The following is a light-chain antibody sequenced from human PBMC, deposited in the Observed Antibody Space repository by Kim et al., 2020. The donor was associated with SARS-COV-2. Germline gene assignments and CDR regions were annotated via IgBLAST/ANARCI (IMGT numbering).Light chain of an antibody. J-gene: IGLJ1*01. CDR3: TSYAGGNSLFV. Sequence: SATISCTRASRYNVADNNFAWCQQHPDKAPNRMIYEVNRRPSGVPDHFSGAKSGNTASLTVSGLQAEDEDDYYCTSYAGGNSLFVFGTGTKVTVL. V-gene: IGLV2-8*01. CDR1: SRYNVADNN. CDR2: EVN.